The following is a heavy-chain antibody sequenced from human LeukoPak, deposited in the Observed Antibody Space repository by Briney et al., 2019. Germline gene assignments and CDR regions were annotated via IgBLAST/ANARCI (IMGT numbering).Heavy chain of an antibody. V-gene: IGHV4-39*07. J-gene: IGHJ5*02. CDR1: GGSISSSSYY. CDR3: ARVGPPFSCWFDP. Sequence: SETLSLTCTVSGGSISSSSYYWGWIRQPPGKGLEWIGSIYYSGSTNYNPSLKSRVTISVDTSKNQFSLKLSSVTAADTAVYYCARVGPPFSCWFDPWGQGTLVTVSS. D-gene: IGHD3-3*01. CDR2: IYYSGST.